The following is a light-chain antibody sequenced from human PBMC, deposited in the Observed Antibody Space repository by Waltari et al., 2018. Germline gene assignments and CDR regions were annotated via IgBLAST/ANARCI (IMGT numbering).Light chain of an antibody. V-gene: IGLV2-14*01. J-gene: IGLJ3*02. CDR3: NSYTGSSSWV. CDR1: SRAVGFYNY. Sequence: QSALTQPTSVSGSPGQSITISCTGTSRAVGFYNYFPWYQQYPGKVPHLLIYVFIDRPSGVSSRFSGSKSGNTASLTISGLQADDEADYYCNSYTGSSSWVFGGGTKLTVL. CDR2: VFI.